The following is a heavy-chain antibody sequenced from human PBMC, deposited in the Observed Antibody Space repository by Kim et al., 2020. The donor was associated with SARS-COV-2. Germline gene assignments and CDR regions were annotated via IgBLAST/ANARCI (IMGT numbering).Heavy chain of an antibody. CDR2: INHSGST. J-gene: IGHJ6*02. CDR1: GGSFSGYY. V-gene: IGHV4-34*01. D-gene: IGHD3-22*01. Sequence: SETLSLTCAVYGGSFSGYYWSWIRQPPGKGLEWIGEINHSGSTNYNPSLKSRVTISVDTSKNQFSLKLSSVTAADTAVYYCARGTGGITMIVVVKPYYYYGMDVWGQETTVTVSS. CDR3: ARGTGGITMIVVVKPYYYYGMDV.